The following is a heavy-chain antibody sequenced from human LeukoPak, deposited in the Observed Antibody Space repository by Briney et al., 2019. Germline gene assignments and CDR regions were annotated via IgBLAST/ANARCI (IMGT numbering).Heavy chain of an antibody. D-gene: IGHD3-3*02. CDR3: ARVADHFHWYLDL. V-gene: IGHV3-53*01. Sequence: GGSLRLSCAASGFTVSTNYMNWVRQAPGKGLEWVSILYSGSSTYYADSVEGRFIVSRDSSKNTLSLQMNDLRAEDTAVYYCARVADHFHWYLDLWGRGTLVTVSS. CDR2: LYSGSST. J-gene: IGHJ2*01. CDR1: GFTVSTNY.